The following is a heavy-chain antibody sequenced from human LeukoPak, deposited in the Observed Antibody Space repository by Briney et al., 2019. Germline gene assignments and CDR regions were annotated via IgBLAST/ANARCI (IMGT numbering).Heavy chain of an antibody. D-gene: IGHD3-10*01. Sequence: ASVKVSCKASGYTFTGYYMHWVRQAPGQGLEWMGWINPNSGGTNYAQKFQGWVTMTRDTSISTAYMELSRLRSDDTAVYYCARAPRFSRRDAFDIWGQGTMVTVSS. V-gene: IGHV1-2*04. CDR1: GYTFTGYY. J-gene: IGHJ3*02. CDR2: INPNSGGT. CDR3: ARAPRFSRRDAFDI.